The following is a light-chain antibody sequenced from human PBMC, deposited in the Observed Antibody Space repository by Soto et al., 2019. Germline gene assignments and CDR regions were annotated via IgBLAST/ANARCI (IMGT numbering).Light chain of an antibody. V-gene: IGLV1-40*01. CDR1: SSNLGAGYD. J-gene: IGLJ1*01. CDR2: GNR. Sequence: QTVVTQPPSVSGAPGQRVTISCTGNSSNLGAGYDVHWYQQLPGAAPKLVIFGNRNRPSGVPERFSGSKSGTSASLAITGLQAEDEADYYCQSYDSSLSASYVFGGGTKLTVL. CDR3: QSYDSSLSASYV.